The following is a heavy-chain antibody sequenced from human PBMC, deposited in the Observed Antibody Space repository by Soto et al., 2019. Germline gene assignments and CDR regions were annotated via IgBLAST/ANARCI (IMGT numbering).Heavy chain of an antibody. CDR3: ARSNTRYSSPEY. CDR1: GGSFSGYY. Sequence: SETLCLTCAVYGGSFSGYYWRWIRQPTGKGLEWIGCFYFSTNYNPALNSRVTISVDRSKNHFSLKLTSVTAADTAVYFGARSNTRYSSPEYWGQGTLVTVSS. D-gene: IGHD3-22*01. V-gene: IGHV4-59*08. J-gene: IGHJ4*02. CDR2: FYFST.